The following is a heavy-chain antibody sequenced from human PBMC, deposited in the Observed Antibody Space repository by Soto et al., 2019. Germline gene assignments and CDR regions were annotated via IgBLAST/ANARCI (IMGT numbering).Heavy chain of an antibody. V-gene: IGHV4-30-4*01. CDR2: IYYSGGT. D-gene: IGHD5-12*01. Sequence: SETLSLTCTVSGGSISSGGYYWSWIRQPPGKGLEWIGYIYYSGGTNYNPSLKRRVTISVDTSKNQFSLKLSSMTAADTAVYYCAGVEMATMNRFDPWGQGTLVTVSS. CDR1: GGSISSGGYY. CDR3: AGVEMATMNRFDP. J-gene: IGHJ5*02.